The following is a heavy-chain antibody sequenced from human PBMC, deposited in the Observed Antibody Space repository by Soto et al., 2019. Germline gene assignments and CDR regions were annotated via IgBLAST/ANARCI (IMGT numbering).Heavy chain of an antibody. CDR3: ARNGVGFGFDI. D-gene: IGHD3-10*01. J-gene: IGHJ3*02. CDR2: IGPTGDT. V-gene: IGHV4-34*02. CDR1: GRSMSGYN. Sequence: QVQQQQWGARLLKPSETLSLTCAEYGRSMSGYNWSWLRRSPVRGLEWIGEIGPTGDTNYGPSFMSRVTVSVDTSKYELSLRLTQVTAADTATYLCARNGVGFGFDIWGLGTMVSDSS.